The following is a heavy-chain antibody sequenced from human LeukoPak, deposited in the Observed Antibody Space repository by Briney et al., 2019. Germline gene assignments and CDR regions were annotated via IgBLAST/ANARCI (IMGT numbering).Heavy chain of an antibody. V-gene: IGHV3-66*01. D-gene: IGHD3-10*01. Sequence: GSLRLSCAASGFTVRNNYMSWVRQAPGKGLEWVSVIYSGGSTYYADSVKGRFTISRDNSKNTLYLQMNSLRAEDTAVYFCATGERMVRGDGVDYWGQGTLVTASS. CDR1: GFTVRNNY. CDR3: ATGERMVRGDGVDY. CDR2: IYSGGST. J-gene: IGHJ4*02.